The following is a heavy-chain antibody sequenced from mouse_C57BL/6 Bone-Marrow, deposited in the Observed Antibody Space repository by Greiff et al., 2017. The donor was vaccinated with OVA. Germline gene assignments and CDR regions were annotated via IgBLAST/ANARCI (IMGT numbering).Heavy chain of an antibody. D-gene: IGHD2-1*01. CDR1: GYTFTSYW. CDR3: AREGGNYVWYFDV. V-gene: IGHV1-64*01. J-gene: IGHJ1*03. Sequence: VKLQQPGAELVKPGASVKLSCKASGYTFTSYWMHWVKQRPGQGLEWIGMIHPNSGSTNYNEKFKSKATLTVDKSSSTAYMQLSSLTSEDSAVYYCAREGGNYVWYFDVWGTGTTVTVSS. CDR2: IHPNSGST.